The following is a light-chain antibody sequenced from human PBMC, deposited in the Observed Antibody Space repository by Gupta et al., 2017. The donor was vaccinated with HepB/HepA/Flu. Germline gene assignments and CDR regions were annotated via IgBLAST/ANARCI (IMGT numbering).Light chain of an antibody. V-gene: IGLV5-39*01. CDR1: SGINVGTYN. CDR2: YKSDSDK. J-gene: IGLJ3*02. Sequence: QPVLTQPTSLSASPGASARFTCPLRSGINVGTYNIYWYQQKPGSPPRYLLRYKSDSDKQQGSGVPSRFSGSKDASTNAGLLLISGLQSEDEADYYCAVWYTSTWVFGGGTKLTVL. CDR3: AVWYTSTWV.